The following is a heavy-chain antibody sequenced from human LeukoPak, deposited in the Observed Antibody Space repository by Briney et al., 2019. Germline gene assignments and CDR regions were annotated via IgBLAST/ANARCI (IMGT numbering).Heavy chain of an antibody. CDR1: GGTFSSYT. CDR2: IIPILGIA. D-gene: IGHD2-2*01. CDR3: AREYCSSTSCLYLYYMDV. Sequence: SVKVSCKASGGTFSSYTISWVRQAPGQGLEWMGRIIPILGIANYAQKFQGRVTITADKSTSTAYMELSSLRSEDTAVYYCAREYCSSTSCLYLYYMDVWSKGTTVTVSS. J-gene: IGHJ6*03. V-gene: IGHV1-69*04.